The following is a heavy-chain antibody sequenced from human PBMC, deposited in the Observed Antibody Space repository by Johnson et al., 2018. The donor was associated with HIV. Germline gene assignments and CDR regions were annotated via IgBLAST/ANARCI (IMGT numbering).Heavy chain of an antibody. CDR1: GFTFSSYG. D-gene: IGHD2-2*01. CDR2: ISYDGSNK. Sequence: VQLVESGGGVVQPGRSLRLSCAASGFTFSSYGMHWVRQAPGKGLEWVAVISYDGSNKYYADSVKGRFTISRDNSKNTLYLQMNSLRAEDTAGYYCGNDAVVVPAANPAAFDIWGQGTMVTVSS. V-gene: IGHV3-30*18. CDR3: GNDAVVVPAANPAAFDI. J-gene: IGHJ3*02.